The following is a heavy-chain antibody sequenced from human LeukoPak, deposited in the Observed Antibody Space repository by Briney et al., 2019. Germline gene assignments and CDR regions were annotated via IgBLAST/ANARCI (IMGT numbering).Heavy chain of an antibody. J-gene: IGHJ5*02. Sequence: GGSLRLSCAASGFTFSSYWMNWVRQAPGKGLEWVGRIRSNSDGGTIDYAAPVKGRFALSRDDSKNTLYLQMNSLQTEDTAVYYCATDFYDTTWGQGTLVTVSS. CDR1: GFTFSSYW. CDR3: ATDFYDTT. CDR2: IRSNSDGGTI. D-gene: IGHD3-22*01. V-gene: IGHV3-15*07.